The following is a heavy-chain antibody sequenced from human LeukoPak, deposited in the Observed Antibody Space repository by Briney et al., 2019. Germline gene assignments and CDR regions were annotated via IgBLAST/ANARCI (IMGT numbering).Heavy chain of an antibody. D-gene: IGHD5-12*01. J-gene: IGHJ4*02. V-gene: IGHV3-13*01. CDR2: IGTAGDT. Sequence: GGSLRLSCAASGFTFSSYDMHWVRQATGKGLEWVSAIGTAGDTYYPGSVKGRFTISRENAKNSLYLQMNSLRAGDTAVYYCARADSGYGGFDYWGQGTLVTVSS. CDR1: GFTFSSYD. CDR3: ARADSGYGGFDY.